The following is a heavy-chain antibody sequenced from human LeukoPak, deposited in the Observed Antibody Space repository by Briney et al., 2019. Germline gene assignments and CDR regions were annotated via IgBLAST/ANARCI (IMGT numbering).Heavy chain of an antibody. Sequence: GGSLRLSXAASGFTFEDYGMSWVRQAPGKGLEWVSGINWNGGSTGYADSVKGRFTISRDNAKNSLHLQMNSLRAEDTALYYCARARRGGRGAFDIWGQGTMVTVSS. CDR3: ARARRGGRGAFDI. CDR1: GFTFEDYG. J-gene: IGHJ3*02. CDR2: INWNGGST. V-gene: IGHV3-20*04. D-gene: IGHD2-15*01.